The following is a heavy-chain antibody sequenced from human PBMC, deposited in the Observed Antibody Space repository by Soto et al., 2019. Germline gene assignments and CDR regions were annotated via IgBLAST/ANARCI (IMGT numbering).Heavy chain of an antibody. CDR2: IYSGETT. Sequence: EVQLVESGGGLIHPGGSLRLSCAASGFNVNSDYMNWVRRTPGKGLEWAASIYSGETTYYADSVRGRFTISSDKSKNTLYFQLSSLRIEDTAVYYCTRDGRGLGRLSLFEYWGQGVLVTVSS. CDR1: GFNVNSDY. V-gene: IGHV3-53*01. D-gene: IGHD2-21*02. CDR3: TRDGRGLGRLSLFEY. J-gene: IGHJ4*02.